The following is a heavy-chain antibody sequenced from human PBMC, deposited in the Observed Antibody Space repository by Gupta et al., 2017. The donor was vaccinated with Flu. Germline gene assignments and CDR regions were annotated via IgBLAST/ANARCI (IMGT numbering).Heavy chain of an antibody. CDR1: GFNFSSYE. CDR2: ISSSGSTI. J-gene: IGHJ6*02. D-gene: IGHD3-9*01. V-gene: IGHV3-48*03. CDR3: ARVKGGYDIPLYSYYYYGMDI. Sequence: EVQLVESGGGLVQPGGFLRLSCAASGFNFSSYEMNWVRQAPGKGLECVSYISSSGSTIYYADSVKGRFTISRDNAKNSLYLQMNSLRAEDTAVYYCARVKGGYDIPLYSYYYYGMDIWGQGTTVTVSS.